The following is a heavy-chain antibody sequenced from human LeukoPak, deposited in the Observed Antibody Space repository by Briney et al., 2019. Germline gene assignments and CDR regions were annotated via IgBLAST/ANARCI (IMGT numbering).Heavy chain of an antibody. Sequence: PGGSLRLSCAASGFTFSSYAMSWVRQAPGKGLEWVSAISGSGGSTYYADSVKGRFTISRDNSKNTLYLQMNSLRAEDTAVYYCAKDLPSSSSWFSSWSSVVVDVWGKGTTVTVSS. D-gene: IGHD6-13*01. CDR3: AKDLPSSSSWFSSWSSVVVDV. CDR1: GFTFSSYA. V-gene: IGHV3-23*01. CDR2: ISGSGGST. J-gene: IGHJ6*04.